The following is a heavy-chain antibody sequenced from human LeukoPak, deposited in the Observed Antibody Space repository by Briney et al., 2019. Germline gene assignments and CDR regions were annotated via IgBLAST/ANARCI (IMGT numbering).Heavy chain of an antibody. Sequence: PGGSLRLSCAASGFTLSSYSMNWVRQAPGKGLEWVSYISSSSSTIYYADSVKGRFTISRDNAKNSLYLQMNSLRAEDTAVYYCARSDFWSGYDAFDIWGQGTMVTVPS. V-gene: IGHV3-48*01. D-gene: IGHD3-3*01. CDR1: GFTLSSYS. CDR3: ARSDFWSGYDAFDI. J-gene: IGHJ3*02. CDR2: ISSSSSTI.